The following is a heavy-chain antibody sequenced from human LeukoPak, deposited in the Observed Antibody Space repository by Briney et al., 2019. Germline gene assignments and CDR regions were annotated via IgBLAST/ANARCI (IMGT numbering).Heavy chain of an antibody. CDR2: MNPNSGNT. D-gene: IGHD1-26*01. CDR3: ARLGIVGATKGDY. V-gene: IGHV1-8*01. CDR1: GYTFTSYD. J-gene: IGHJ4*02. Sequence: GASVKVSCKASGYTFTSYDINWVRQATGQGLEWMGWMNPNSGNTGHVQKFQGRVTMTRNTSISTAYMELSSLRSEDTAAYYCARLGIVGATKGDYWGQGTLVTVSS.